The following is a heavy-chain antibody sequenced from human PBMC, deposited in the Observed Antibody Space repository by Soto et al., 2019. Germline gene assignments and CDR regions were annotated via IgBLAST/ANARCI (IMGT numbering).Heavy chain of an antibody. CDR3: VKDLRPNRVWFGP. CDR1: GFNFYNYA. D-gene: IGHD3-3*01. J-gene: IGHJ5*02. Sequence: GSLRLSCAASGFNFYNYAMTWVRQAPGKGLEWVSGISGDGTRTYYGDSVKGRFTISRDNSKNTVFLQMNSLRAEDTALYYCVKDLRPNRVWFGPWGQGTRVTVSS. V-gene: IGHV3-23*01. CDR2: ISGDGTRT.